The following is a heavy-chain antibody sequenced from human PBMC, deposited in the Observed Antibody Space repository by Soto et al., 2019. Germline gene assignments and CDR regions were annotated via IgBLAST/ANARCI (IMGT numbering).Heavy chain of an antibody. CDR1: GGSFSGYY. CDR2: INHSGST. V-gene: IGHV4-34*01. D-gene: IGHD3-9*01. Sequence: PSETLSLTCAVYGGSFSGYYWSWIRQPPGKGLEWIGEINHSGSTNYNPSLKSRVTISVDTSKNQFSLKLSSVTAADTAVYYCARHRGTISLTDYWGQGTLVTVSS. CDR3: ARHRGTISLTDY. J-gene: IGHJ4*02.